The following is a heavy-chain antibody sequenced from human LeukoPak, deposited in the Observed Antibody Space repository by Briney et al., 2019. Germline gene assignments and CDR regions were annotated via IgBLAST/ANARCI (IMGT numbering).Heavy chain of an antibody. CDR3: ARITLFGIIFDS. Sequence: GGSLRLSCAASGFTFSSYGMHWVRQAPGKGLEWVAFIRYDGSNKYYADSVKGRFTISRDNSKNTLYLQMNSLRAEDTAVYYCARITLFGIIFDSWGQGTLVTVSS. CDR2: IRYDGSNK. D-gene: IGHD3-3*01. J-gene: IGHJ4*02. V-gene: IGHV3-30*02. CDR1: GFTFSSYG.